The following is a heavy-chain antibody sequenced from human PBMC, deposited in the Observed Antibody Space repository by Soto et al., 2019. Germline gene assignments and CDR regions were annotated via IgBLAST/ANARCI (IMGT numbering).Heavy chain of an antibody. CDR3: ARVAH. Sequence: SVKVACKASRYTFTNQTVHWVRQAPGQSLEWMGWINTGTGNTRYSQQFQGRVTITRDMSASTAYMELSNLRVEDTAVYYCARVAHWGQGTLVTVSS. CDR2: INTGTGNT. J-gene: IGHJ4*02. V-gene: IGHV1-3*04. CDR1: RYTFTNQT.